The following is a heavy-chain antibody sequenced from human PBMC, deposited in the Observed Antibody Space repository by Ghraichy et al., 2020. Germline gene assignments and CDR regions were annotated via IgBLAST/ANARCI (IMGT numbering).Heavy chain of an antibody. D-gene: IGHD1-1*01. CDR3: ASTTQLGGWYYYYGMDV. CDR2: INSDGSST. Sequence: GGSLRLSCAASGFTFSSYWMHWVRQAPGKGLVWVSRINSDGSSTNYADSVKGRFTISRDNAKNTLYLQMNSLRAEDTAVYYCASTTQLGGWYYYYGMDVWGQGTTVTVSS. V-gene: IGHV3-74*01. J-gene: IGHJ6*02. CDR1: GFTFSSYW.